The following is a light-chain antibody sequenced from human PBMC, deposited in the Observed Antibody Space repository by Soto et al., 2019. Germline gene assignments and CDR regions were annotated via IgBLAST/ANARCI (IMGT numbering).Light chain of an antibody. J-gene: IGKJ3*01. CDR2: AAS. V-gene: IGKV1-6*01. CDR1: QGVRND. CDR3: LQDYNFRFT. Sequence: AIQMTQSPSSLSASVGDRVTITCRASQGVRNDLGWYQQKPGKAPKILIYAASSLQSGVPSTFSGSGSGTDFTLTNSSLQPEDFATYYCLQDYNFRFTFGPGTKVDIK.